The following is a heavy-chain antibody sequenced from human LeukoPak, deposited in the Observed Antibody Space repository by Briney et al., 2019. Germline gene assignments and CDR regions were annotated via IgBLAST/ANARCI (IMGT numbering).Heavy chain of an antibody. CDR3: ARVTSWD. CDR1: GYSISSGYY. Sequence: PSETLSLTCTVSGYSISSGYYWGWIRQPPGKGLEWIGSIYHSGSTYYNPSLKSRVTISVDTSKNQFSLKLSSVTAADTAVYYCARVTSWDWGQGTLVTVSS. D-gene: IGHD3-16*01. J-gene: IGHJ4*02. CDR2: IYHSGST. V-gene: IGHV4-38-2*02.